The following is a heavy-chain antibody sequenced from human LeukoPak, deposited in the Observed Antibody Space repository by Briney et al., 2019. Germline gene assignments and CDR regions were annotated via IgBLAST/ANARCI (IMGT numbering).Heavy chain of an antibody. V-gene: IGHV3-30*04. J-gene: IGHJ5*02. Sequence: GGSLRLSCAASGFTFSSYAIHWVRQAPGKGLEWVAVISYDGSNKYYADSVKGRFTISRDNSKNTLYLQMNSLRAEDTAVYYCARGALSGWYDHWGQGTLVTVSS. D-gene: IGHD1-26*01. CDR2: ISYDGSNK. CDR1: GFTFSSYA. CDR3: ARGALSGWYDH.